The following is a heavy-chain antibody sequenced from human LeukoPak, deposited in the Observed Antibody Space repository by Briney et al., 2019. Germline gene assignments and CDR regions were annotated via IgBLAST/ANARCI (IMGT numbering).Heavy chain of an antibody. Sequence: SETLSLTCTVSGGSISSSSYYWGWIRQPPGKGLEWIGSIYYSGSTYYNPSLKSRVTISVDTSKNQFSLKLSSVTASDTAVYYCPRVFFFYLRSWYFDLWGRGTLVTVSS. J-gene: IGHJ2*01. D-gene: IGHD3-10*01. CDR2: IYYSGST. V-gene: IGHV4-39*07. CDR3: PRVFFFYLRSWYFDL. CDR1: GGSISSSSYY.